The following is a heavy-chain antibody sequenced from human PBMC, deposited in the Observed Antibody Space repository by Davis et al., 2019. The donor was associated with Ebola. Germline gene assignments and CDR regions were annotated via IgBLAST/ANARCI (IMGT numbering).Heavy chain of an antibody. CDR3: ARDPSSRCSGSTCPDPFDY. Sequence: GESLKISCAVSGFTFSSFGMHWVRQAPGKGLEWVAVIWYDESHKFYADSVKGRFTISRDSSENTVYLQMNSLRVEDTAVYYCARDPSSRCSGSTCPDPFDYWGQGTLVTVSS. CDR1: GFTFSSFG. D-gene: IGHD2-15*01. CDR2: IWYDESHK. V-gene: IGHV3-33*01. J-gene: IGHJ4*02.